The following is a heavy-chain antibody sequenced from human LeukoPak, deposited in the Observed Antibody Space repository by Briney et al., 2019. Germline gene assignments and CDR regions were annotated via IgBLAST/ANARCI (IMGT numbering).Heavy chain of an antibody. CDR1: GGSISSYY. CDR3: ARGAYSYGYYYYGMDV. CDR2: IYTSGST. J-gene: IGHJ6*02. V-gene: IGHV4-4*07. D-gene: IGHD5-18*01. Sequence: PSETLSLTCTVSGGSISSYYWSWIRQPAGKGLEWIGRIYTSGSTNYNPSLKSRVTMSVDTSKNQFSLKLSSVTAADTAVYYCARGAYSYGYYYYGMDVWGQGTTVTVSS.